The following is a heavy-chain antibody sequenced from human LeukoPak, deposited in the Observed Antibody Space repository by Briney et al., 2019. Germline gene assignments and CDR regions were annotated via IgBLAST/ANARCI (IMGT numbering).Heavy chain of an antibody. D-gene: IGHD1-26*01. V-gene: IGHV3-48*03. CDR1: GFTFSSYE. CDR3: ARDLGKYSESPHFDY. Sequence: GGSLRLSCAASGFTFSSYEMNWVRQAPGKGLEWVSYISSSGSTIYYADSVKGRFTISRDNAKNSLYLQMNSLRAEDTAVYYCARDLGKYSESPHFDYWGQGTLVTVSS. J-gene: IGHJ4*02. CDR2: ISSSGSTI.